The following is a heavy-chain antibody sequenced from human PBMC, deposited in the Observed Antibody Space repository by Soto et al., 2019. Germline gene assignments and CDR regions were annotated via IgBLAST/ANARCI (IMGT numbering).Heavy chain of an antibody. V-gene: IGHV3-74*01. Sequence: RXLSGAGSGFTFCSYCMNWVRQAPGKGLVWVSRIDSDGSSTTYADSVKGRFTTSRDNAKNTLYLQMSSLRVEDTAVYYCARGRPYGMDVCGQGTTVTVSS. CDR3: ARGRPYGMDV. CDR2: IDSDGSST. J-gene: IGHJ6*02. CDR1: GFTFCSYC.